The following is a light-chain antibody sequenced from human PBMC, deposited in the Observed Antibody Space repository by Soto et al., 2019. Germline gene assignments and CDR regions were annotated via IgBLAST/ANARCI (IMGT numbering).Light chain of an antibody. CDR2: EVS. CDR3: SAYTTSSSWL. J-gene: IGLJ3*02. Sequence: QSLLTQPASLSGSPGLSITISCTGTSSDVGAYNYVSWFQQHPGKAPKLMIFEVSNRPSGVSNRFSGSKSGNTASLTISGLQAEDEADYYCSAYTTSSSWLFSGGTKVNVL. V-gene: IGLV2-14*01. CDR1: SSDVGAYNY.